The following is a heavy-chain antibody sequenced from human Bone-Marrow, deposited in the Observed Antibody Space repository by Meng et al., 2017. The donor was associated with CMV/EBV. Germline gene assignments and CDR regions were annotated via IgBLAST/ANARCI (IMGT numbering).Heavy chain of an antibody. J-gene: IGHJ3*02. CDR1: GFTFSRYW. Sequence: GESLKISCAASGFTFSRYWMSWVRQAPGKGLEWVANIKPDGSDTDYLDSVKGPFAISRDNARNSLYLNLDSLRAQDTAVYYCARVFTREGSAFNAFDIWGQGTVVTVSS. V-gene: IGHV3-7*01. D-gene: IGHD2-15*01. CDR3: ARVFTREGSAFNAFDI. CDR2: IKPDGSDT.